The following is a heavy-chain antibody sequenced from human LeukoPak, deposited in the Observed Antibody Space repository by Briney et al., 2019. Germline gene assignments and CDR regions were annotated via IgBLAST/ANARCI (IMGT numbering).Heavy chain of an antibody. CDR1: GGTFSSNA. CDR2: IIPTLGIT. D-gene: IGHD3-16*01. V-gene: IGHV1-69*04. CDR3: ARGGLDCGIDV. Sequence: SVTVSCKASGGTFSSNAISWVRQAPGQGLEWMGRIIPTLGITNYAQKFQGRVTITADKSTTTAYMELSSLRAEDTAVYYCARGGLDCGIDVWGQGTTVTVSS. J-gene: IGHJ6*02.